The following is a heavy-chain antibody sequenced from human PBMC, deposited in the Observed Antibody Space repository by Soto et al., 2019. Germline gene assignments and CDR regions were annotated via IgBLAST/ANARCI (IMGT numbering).Heavy chain of an antibody. CDR1: GFTFTSSA. Sequence: SVKVSCKASGFTFTSSAVQWVRQARGQRLEWIGWIVVGSGNTNYAQKFQERVTITRDMSTSTAYMELSSLRSEDTAVYYCAAAVVGTRDYYDSSGYYYPDAFDIWGPGTMVTVSS. V-gene: IGHV1-58*01. J-gene: IGHJ3*02. D-gene: IGHD3-22*01. CDR2: IVVGSGNT. CDR3: AAAVVGTRDYYDSSGYYYPDAFDI.